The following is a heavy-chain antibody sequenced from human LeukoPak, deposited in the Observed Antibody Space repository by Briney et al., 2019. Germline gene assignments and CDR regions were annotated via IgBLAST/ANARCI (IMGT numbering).Heavy chain of an antibody. CDR2: IYYSGST. CDR1: GGSISNYY. V-gene: IGHV4-59*01. CDR3: ARGGYYGSGNDFRFDP. J-gene: IGHJ5*02. Sequence: SETLSLTCSVSGGSISNYYWSWIRQPPGKGLEWIGYIYYSGSTNYKPSLKSRVTISVDTSKNQFSLKLNSVTAADTAVYYCARGGYYGSGNDFRFDPWGQGTLVTVSS. D-gene: IGHD3-10*01.